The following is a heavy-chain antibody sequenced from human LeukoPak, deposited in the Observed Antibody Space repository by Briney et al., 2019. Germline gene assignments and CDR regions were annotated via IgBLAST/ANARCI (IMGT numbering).Heavy chain of an antibody. D-gene: IGHD2-2*01. CDR1: GFTVSSNY. Sequence: PGGSLRLSCAASGFTVSSNYMSWVRQAPGKGLEWVSVIYSGGSTYYADSVKGRFTISRDNSKNTLYLQMNSLRAEDTAVYYCAKDLRPSPARDAFDIWGQGTMVTVSS. CDR3: AKDLRPSPARDAFDI. CDR2: IYSGGST. J-gene: IGHJ3*02. V-gene: IGHV3-53*01.